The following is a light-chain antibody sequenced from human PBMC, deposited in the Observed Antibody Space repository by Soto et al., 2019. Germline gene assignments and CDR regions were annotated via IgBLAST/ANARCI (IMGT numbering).Light chain of an antibody. Sequence: DIQMTQSPSTLSASVGDRVTVTCRASQSISSWLAWYQKKPGEAPKLLIYAASNSQAGVPSRFSGSGSGTHYTFTISSLQPDDTATYYCQHYDNFPPLRTFGGGTKVDIK. CDR2: AAS. CDR1: QSISSW. J-gene: IGKJ4*01. CDR3: QHYDNFPPLRT. V-gene: IGKV1-33*01.